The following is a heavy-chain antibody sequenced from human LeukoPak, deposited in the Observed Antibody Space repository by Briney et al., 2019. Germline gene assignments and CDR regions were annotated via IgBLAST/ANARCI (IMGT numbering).Heavy chain of an antibody. D-gene: IGHD2-2*01. V-gene: IGHV4-30-2*01. CDR3: ARGAVYCSSTSCPFDY. CDR2: IYHSGST. Sequence: SETLSLTCTVSGGSISSGGYYWSWIRQPPGKGLEWIGYIYHSGSTYYNPSLKSRVTISVDRSKNQFSLKLSSVTAADTAVYYCARGAVYCSSTSCPFDYWGQGTLVTVSS. J-gene: IGHJ4*02. CDR1: GGSISSGGYY.